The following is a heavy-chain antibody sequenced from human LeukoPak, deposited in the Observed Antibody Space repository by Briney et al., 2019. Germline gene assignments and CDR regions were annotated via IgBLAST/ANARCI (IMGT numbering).Heavy chain of an antibody. V-gene: IGHV1-2*02. J-gene: IGHJ4*02. Sequence: ASVKVSCKASGYTFTGYYMHWVRQAPGQGLEWMGWINPNSGGTNYAQKFQGRVTMTRDKSISTAYLQWSSLKASDTAMYYCARRGYSGYENDYWGQGTLVTVSS. CDR2: INPNSGGT. CDR1: GYTFTGYY. CDR3: ARRGYSGYENDY. D-gene: IGHD5-12*01.